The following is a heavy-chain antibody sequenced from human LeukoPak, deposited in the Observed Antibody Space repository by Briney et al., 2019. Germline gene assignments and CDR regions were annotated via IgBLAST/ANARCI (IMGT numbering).Heavy chain of an antibody. V-gene: IGHV1-69*02. CDR1: GGTSSSYT. D-gene: IGHD2-2*01. CDR3: ARDGVVRPPDCSSTSCPYNYYYYGMDV. Sequence: SVKVSCKASGGTSSSYTISWVRQAAGQGLEWMGRIIPILGIANYAQKFQGRVTITPDKSTSTAYMELSSLRSEDTAVYYCARDGVVRPPDCSSTSCPYNYYYYGMDVWGQGTTVTVSS. J-gene: IGHJ6*02. CDR2: IIPILGIA.